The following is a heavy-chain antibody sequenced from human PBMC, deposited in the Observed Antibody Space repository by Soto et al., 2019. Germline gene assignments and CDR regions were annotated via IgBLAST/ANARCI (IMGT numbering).Heavy chain of an antibody. D-gene: IGHD6-13*01. Sequence: EVQLVESGGGLVQPGGSLRLSCLASEFTFNTYWMNWVRQAPGKGLEWVANIKDDGSEKYYVDSVKGRCTISRDNAKNSLYLQINSLRGEETAVYYCAREWGIPGRGSAVGYYYPYGMDVWGQGTTVTVSS. CDR1: EFTFNTYW. V-gene: IGHV3-7*05. CDR3: AREWGIPGRGSAVGYYYPYGMDV. J-gene: IGHJ6*02. CDR2: IKDDGSEK.